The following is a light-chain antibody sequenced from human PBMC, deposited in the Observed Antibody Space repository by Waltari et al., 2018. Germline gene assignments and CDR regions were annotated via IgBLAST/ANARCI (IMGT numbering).Light chain of an antibody. V-gene: IGLV2-14*01. Sequence: QSALTQPASVSGSPGQSITISCTGTSRDVGGYNYVSWYQQHPGKAPKLMIYDVSNRPSGVSNRFSGSKSDNTASLTISGLQAEDEADYYCSSYTSSSTWVFGRGTKLTVL. J-gene: IGLJ3*02. CDR2: DVS. CDR3: SSYTSSSTWV. CDR1: SRDVGGYNY.